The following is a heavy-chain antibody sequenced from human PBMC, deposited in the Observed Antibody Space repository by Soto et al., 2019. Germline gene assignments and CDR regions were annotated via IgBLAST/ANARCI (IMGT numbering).Heavy chain of an antibody. Sequence: QVQLQQWGAGLLKPSETLSLTCAVYGGSFSGYYWSWIRQPPGKGLEWIGEINHSGSTNYNPSLRSRVTISVDTSKNQFSLKLSTVAAADTAVYYCARSRGPPTRTTAEVDYWGQGTLVTVSS. CDR1: GGSFSGYY. J-gene: IGHJ4*02. CDR2: INHSGST. CDR3: ARSRGPPTRTTAEVDY. V-gene: IGHV4-34*01. D-gene: IGHD1-1*01.